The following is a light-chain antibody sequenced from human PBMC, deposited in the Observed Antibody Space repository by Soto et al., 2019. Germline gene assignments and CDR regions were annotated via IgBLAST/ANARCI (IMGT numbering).Light chain of an antibody. CDR2: GAS. Sequence: EIVLTQSPDTLSLSPGERATLSCRASQSVGSTYSAWYQQKHGQAPRLLIYGASTRATGIPARFSGSGSGTEFTLTISSLQSEDFAVYYCQQYDNWPPITFGQGTRLEIK. CDR1: QSVGSTY. J-gene: IGKJ5*01. CDR3: QQYDNWPPIT. V-gene: IGKV3-15*01.